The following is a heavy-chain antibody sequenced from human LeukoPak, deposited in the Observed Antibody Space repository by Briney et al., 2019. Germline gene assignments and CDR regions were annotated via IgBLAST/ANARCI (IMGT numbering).Heavy chain of an antibody. CDR2: INPDSGGT. CDR3: ARRTSDWIYDY. CDR1: GYTFTGYC. V-gene: IGHV1-2*02. D-gene: IGHD1-7*01. Sequence: ASVKVSCKASGYTFTGYCMHWVRQAPGQGLEWVGWINPDSGGTSYAQNFQGRVTMTSDTSISTAYMELSSLRSDDTAVYYCARRTSDWIYDYWGQGTLVTVSS. J-gene: IGHJ4*02.